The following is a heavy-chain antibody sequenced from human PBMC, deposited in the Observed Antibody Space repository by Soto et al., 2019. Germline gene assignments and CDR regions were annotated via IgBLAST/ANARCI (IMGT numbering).Heavy chain of an antibody. CDR3: AKEPLQKVVVPAAKYYFDY. D-gene: IGHD2-2*01. CDR2: ISYDGSNK. J-gene: IGHJ4*02. V-gene: IGHV3-30*18. Sequence: QVQLVESGGGVVQPGRSLRLSCAASGFTFSGYGMHWVRQAPGKGLEWVAVISYDGSNKYYADSVKGRFTISRDNSKNTLYLQMNSLRAEDTAVYYCAKEPLQKVVVPAAKYYFDYWGQGTLVTVSS. CDR1: GFTFSGYG.